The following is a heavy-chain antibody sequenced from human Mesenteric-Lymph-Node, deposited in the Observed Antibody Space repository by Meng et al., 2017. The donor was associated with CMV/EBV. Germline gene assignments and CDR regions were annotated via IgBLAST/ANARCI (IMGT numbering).Heavy chain of an antibody. Sequence: SETLSLTCTVSDSSISTGYYWGWIRQPPGKGLEWIGNIYHSGSTYYNPSLKSRVTISVDTSKNQFSLKLSSVTAADTAVYYCARAFMVRGVILRYYFDYWGQGTLVTVSS. CDR2: IYHSGST. CDR1: DSSISTGYY. J-gene: IGHJ4*02. D-gene: IGHD3-10*01. CDR3: ARAFMVRGVILRYYFDY. V-gene: IGHV4-38-2*02.